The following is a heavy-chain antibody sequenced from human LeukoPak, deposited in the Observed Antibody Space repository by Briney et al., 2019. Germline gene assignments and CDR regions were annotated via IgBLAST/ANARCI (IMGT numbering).Heavy chain of an antibody. V-gene: IGHV4-38-2*01. D-gene: IGHD2-2*01. CDR3: ARAPGYCSSTSCYLTYYYYGMDV. Sequence: SETLSPTCAVSGYSISSGYYWGWIRQPPGKGLEWIGSIYHSGSTYYNPSLKSRVTISVDTSKNQFSLKLSSVTAADTAVYYCARAPGYCSSTSCYLTYYYYGMDVWGKGTTVTVSS. J-gene: IGHJ6*04. CDR1: GYSISSGYY. CDR2: IYHSGST.